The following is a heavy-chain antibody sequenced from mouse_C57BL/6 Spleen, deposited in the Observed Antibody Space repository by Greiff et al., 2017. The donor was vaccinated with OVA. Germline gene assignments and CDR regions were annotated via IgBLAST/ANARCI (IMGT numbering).Heavy chain of an antibody. CDR1: GYTFTSYW. Sequence: VQLQQSGAELVKPGASVKLSCKASGYTFTSYWMHWVKQRPGQGLEWIGMIHPNSGSTNYNEKFKSKATLTVDKSSSTAYMQLSSLTSEDSAVYYCAREGGITSYAMDYWGQGTSVTVSS. CDR3: AREGGITSYAMDY. CDR2: IHPNSGST. V-gene: IGHV1-64*01. D-gene: IGHD1-1*01. J-gene: IGHJ4*01.